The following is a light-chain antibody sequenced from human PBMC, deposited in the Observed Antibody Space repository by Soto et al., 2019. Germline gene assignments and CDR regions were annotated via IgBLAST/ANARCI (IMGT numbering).Light chain of an antibody. CDR2: KAS. Sequence: DIQMTQFPSTLSASVGDRVTITCRASESISSWLAWYQQKPGKAPTILIYKASTLQSGVPSRFTGSGSGTEFTLTISSLQPDDFATYYCQHYSVFPLTFGGGTKVEIK. CDR1: ESISSW. V-gene: IGKV1-5*03. J-gene: IGKJ4*01. CDR3: QHYSVFPLT.